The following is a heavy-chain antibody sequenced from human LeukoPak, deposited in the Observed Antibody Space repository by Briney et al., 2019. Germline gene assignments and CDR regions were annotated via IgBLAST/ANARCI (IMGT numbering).Heavy chain of an antibody. D-gene: IGHD3-3*01. V-gene: IGHV3-48*03. J-gene: IGHJ4*02. CDR1: GFTFSSYE. CDR3: AKSGTYYDFFLFDY. Sequence: GGSLRLSCAASGFTFSSYEMNRVRQAPGKGLEWVSYISSSGSTIYYADSVKGRFTISRDNAKNSLYLQMNSLRAEDTAVYYCAKSGTYYDFFLFDYWGQGTLVTVSS. CDR2: ISSSGSTI.